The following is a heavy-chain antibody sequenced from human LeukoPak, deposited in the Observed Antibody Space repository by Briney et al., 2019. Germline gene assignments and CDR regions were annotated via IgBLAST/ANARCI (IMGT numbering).Heavy chain of an antibody. CDR2: ISAYNGNT. CDR3: AKPYYYDSSPNAFDI. V-gene: IGHV1-18*01. D-gene: IGHD3-22*01. CDR1: GYTFTSYG. Sequence: ASVKVSCKASGYTFTSYGISWVRQAPGQGLEWMGWISAYNGNTNYAQKLQGRVTMTTDTSTSTAYMELRSLRSEDTAVYYCAKPYYYDSSPNAFDIWGQGTMVTVSS. J-gene: IGHJ3*02.